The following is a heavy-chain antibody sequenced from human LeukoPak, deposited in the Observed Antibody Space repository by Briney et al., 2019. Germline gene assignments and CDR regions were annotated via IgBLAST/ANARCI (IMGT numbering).Heavy chain of an antibody. V-gene: IGHV3-7*01. J-gene: IGHJ4*02. CDR3: ARIGYRSSSFDY. CDR1: GFTFSSYW. D-gene: IGHD6-13*01. CDR2: IKQDGSVK. Sequence: GGSLRLSCAASGFTFSSYWMSWVRQAPGKGLEWVANIKQDGSVKYYVDSVKGRFTISRDNAKNSVYLQMNSLRAEDTAVYYCARIGYRSSSFDYWGQGTLVTVSS.